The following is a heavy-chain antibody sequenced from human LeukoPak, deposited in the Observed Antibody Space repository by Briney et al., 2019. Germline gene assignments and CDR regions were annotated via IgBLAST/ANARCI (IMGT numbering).Heavy chain of an antibody. J-gene: IGHJ1*01. CDR3: AEEVDGASGTKIGYFQH. Sequence: GGSLRLSCAASGFTFSSYWMSWVRQAPGKGLEWVANIKEDGSEIYYVDSVKGRFTISRDNAKNSLYLQMNSLRAEDTAVYYCAEEVDGASGTKIGYFQHWGQGTLVIVSS. CDR2: IKEDGSEI. V-gene: IGHV3-7*01. CDR1: GFTFSSYW. D-gene: IGHD1-26*01.